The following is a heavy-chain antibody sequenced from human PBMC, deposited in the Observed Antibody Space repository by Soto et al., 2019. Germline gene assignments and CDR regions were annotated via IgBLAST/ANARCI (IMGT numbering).Heavy chain of an antibody. CDR2: IKSKSDGGTT. CDR3: TTDLWRIAAVVGSTGYSNP. D-gene: IGHD2-15*01. V-gene: IGHV3-15*01. Sequence: GSLRLSCAASGFTFSDAWMSWVRQAPGKGLDWVGRIKSKSDGGTTEYAAPVRGRFTISRDDSKNTLYLQMNSLKTEDTAVYYCTTDLWRIAAVVGSTGYSNPWGQGTPVTVSS. CDR1: GFTFSDAW. J-gene: IGHJ5*02.